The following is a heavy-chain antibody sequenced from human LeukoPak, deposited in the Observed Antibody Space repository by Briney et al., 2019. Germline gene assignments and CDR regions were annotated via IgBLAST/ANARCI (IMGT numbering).Heavy chain of an antibody. J-gene: IGHJ3*02. D-gene: IGHD3-10*01. CDR1: GGSISSYY. V-gene: IGHV4-59*01. CDR2: ISYSGST. Sequence: SQTLSLTCTDSGGSISSYYWSWIRQPPGNGLKWIGSISYSGSTNYNPSLKSRVTISVDTSKNQFSLRLNSVTAADTAVYYCAREGTMVRGSAFDIWGQGTMVTVSS. CDR3: AREGTMVRGSAFDI.